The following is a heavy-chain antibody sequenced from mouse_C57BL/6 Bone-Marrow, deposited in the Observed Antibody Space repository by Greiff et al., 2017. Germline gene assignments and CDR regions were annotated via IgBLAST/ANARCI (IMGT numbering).Heavy chain of an antibody. J-gene: IGHJ4*01. Sequence: VQLQQPGAELVKPGASVKVSCKASGYTFTSYWMHWVKQRPGQGLEWIGRIHPSDSDTNYNQKFKGKATLTVDTSSSTAYMQLSSLTSEDSAVYYCAIGDYGNYDAMDYWGQGTSVTVSS. CDR1: GYTFTSYW. CDR2: IHPSDSDT. V-gene: IGHV1-74*01. CDR3: AIGDYGNYDAMDY. D-gene: IGHD2-1*01.